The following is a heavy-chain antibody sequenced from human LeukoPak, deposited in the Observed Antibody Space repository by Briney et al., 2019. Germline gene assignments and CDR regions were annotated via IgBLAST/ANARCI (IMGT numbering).Heavy chain of an antibody. V-gene: IGHV3-33*06. Sequence: GGSMRLSCAASGFTFSSYGMHWVRQAPGKGLEWVAVIWYDGSNKYYADSVKGRFTISRDNSKNTLYLQMTSLRAEDTAVYYCAKAIQAPWIEYYYDSSGYARYWGQGTLVTVSS. CDR3: AKAIQAPWIEYYYDSSGYARY. CDR2: IWYDGSNK. J-gene: IGHJ4*02. CDR1: GFTFSSYG. D-gene: IGHD3-22*01.